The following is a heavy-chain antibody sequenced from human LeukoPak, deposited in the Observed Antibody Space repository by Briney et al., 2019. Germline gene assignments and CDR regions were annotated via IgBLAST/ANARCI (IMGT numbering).Heavy chain of an antibody. D-gene: IGHD6-13*01. Sequence: PGGSLRLSCAASGFTFDDYAMHWVRHAPGKGLEWVSGISWNSGSIGYADSVKGRFTISRDNAKNSLCLQMNSLRAEDTALYYCAKDVGSRYSSSWYNYWGQGTLVTVSS. CDR3: AKDVGSRYSSSWYNY. CDR1: GFTFDDYA. CDR2: ISWNSGSI. V-gene: IGHV3-9*01. J-gene: IGHJ4*02.